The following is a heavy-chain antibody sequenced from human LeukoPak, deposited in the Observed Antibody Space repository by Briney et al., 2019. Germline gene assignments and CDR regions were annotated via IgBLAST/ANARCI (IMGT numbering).Heavy chain of an antibody. CDR3: AKDLVVTARFYFDY. Sequence: GGSLRLSCAASGFTFSSYWMSWVRQAPGKGLEWVANIKQDGSEKYYVDSVKGRFTISRDNAKNSLYLQMNSLRAEDTAVYYCAKDLVVTARFYFDYWGQGTLVTVSS. CDR1: GFTFSSYW. V-gene: IGHV3-7*03. J-gene: IGHJ4*02. CDR2: IKQDGSEK. D-gene: IGHD2-21*02.